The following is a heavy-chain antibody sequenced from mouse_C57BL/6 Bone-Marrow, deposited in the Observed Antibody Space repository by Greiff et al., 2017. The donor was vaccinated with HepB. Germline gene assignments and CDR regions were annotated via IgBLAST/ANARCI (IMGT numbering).Heavy chain of an antibody. Sequence: EVKLVESGGGLVQPGGSLKLSCAASGFTFSDYGMAWVRQAPRKGPEWVAFISNLAYSIYYADTVTGRFTISRENAKNTLYLEMSSLRSEDTAMYYCARRGRPWYFDVWGTGTTVTVSS. CDR2: ISNLAYSI. V-gene: IGHV5-15*04. CDR3: ARRGRPWYFDV. J-gene: IGHJ1*03. CDR1: GFTFSDYG.